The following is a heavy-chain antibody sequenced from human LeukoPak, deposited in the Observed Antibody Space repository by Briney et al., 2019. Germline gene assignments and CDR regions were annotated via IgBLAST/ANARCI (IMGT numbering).Heavy chain of an antibody. Sequence: GGSLRLSCAASGFTFSSYAMSWVRQAPGKGLEWVSAISGSGGSTYYADSVKGRFTISRDNSKNTLYLQMNSLRAEDTAVYYCAKPIVVVPAATYYFDYWGQGTLVTVSS. V-gene: IGHV3-23*01. CDR2: ISGSGGST. CDR1: GFTFSSYA. CDR3: AKPIVVVPAATYYFDY. D-gene: IGHD2-2*01. J-gene: IGHJ4*02.